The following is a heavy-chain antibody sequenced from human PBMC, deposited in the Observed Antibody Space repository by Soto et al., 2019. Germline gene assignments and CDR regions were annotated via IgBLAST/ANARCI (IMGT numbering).Heavy chain of an antibody. J-gene: IGHJ2*01. Sequence: QVQLVESGGGVVQPGRSLRLSCAASGFTFSSYGMHWVRQAPGKGLEWVAVIWYDGSNKYYADSVKGRFTISRDNSKNTLYLQMNSLRAEDTAVYYCARPYSGYDPYWYFDLWGRGTLVTVSS. CDR3: ARPYSGYDPYWYFDL. CDR2: IWYDGSNK. V-gene: IGHV3-33*01. D-gene: IGHD5-12*01. CDR1: GFTFSSYG.